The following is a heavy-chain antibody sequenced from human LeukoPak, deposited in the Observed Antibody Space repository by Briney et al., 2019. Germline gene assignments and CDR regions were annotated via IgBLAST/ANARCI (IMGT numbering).Heavy chain of an antibody. J-gene: IGHJ4*02. Sequence: GGSLRLSCAASGFTFSSYAMSWVRQAPGKGLEWVSAISGSGGSTYYADSVKGRFTISRDNSKNTLYLQMNSLRAEDTAVYYYSKGVLLWFGDRSAYFDYWGQGTLVTVSS. CDR1: GFTFSSYA. V-gene: IGHV3-23*01. CDR3: SKGVLLWFGDRSAYFDY. D-gene: IGHD3-10*01. CDR2: ISGSGGST.